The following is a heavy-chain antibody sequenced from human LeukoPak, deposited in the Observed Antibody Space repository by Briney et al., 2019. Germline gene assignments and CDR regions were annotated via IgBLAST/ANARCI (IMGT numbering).Heavy chain of an antibody. Sequence: SETLSLTCTVSGGSISSSSYYWGWIRQPPGKGLEWIGSIYYSGSTYYNPSLKSRVTISVDTSKNQFSLKLSSVTAADTAVYYCARDPINGGGFDYWGQGTLVTVSS. CDR1: GGSISSSSYY. J-gene: IGHJ4*02. V-gene: IGHV4-39*07. D-gene: IGHD5-24*01. CDR2: IYYSGST. CDR3: ARDPINGGGFDY.